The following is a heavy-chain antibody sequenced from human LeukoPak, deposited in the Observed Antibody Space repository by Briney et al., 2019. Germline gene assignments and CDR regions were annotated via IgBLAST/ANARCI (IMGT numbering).Heavy chain of an antibody. CDR2: INSDGSRT. V-gene: IGHV3-74*01. J-gene: IGHJ4*02. D-gene: IGHD6-19*01. Sequence: GGSLRLSCAASGFTFSNYWMHWVRQAPGKGLVWVSRINSDGSRTTYADSVKGRFTISRDNAKNTLYLQMNSLRAEDTAMYYCVRASGWYQTSYYFDHWGQGTLVTVSS. CDR3: VRASGWYQTSYYFDH. CDR1: GFTFSNYW.